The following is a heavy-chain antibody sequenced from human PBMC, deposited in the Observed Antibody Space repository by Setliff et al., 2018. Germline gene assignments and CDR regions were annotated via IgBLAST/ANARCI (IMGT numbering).Heavy chain of an antibody. V-gene: IGHV4-39*01. CDR2: IYYSGTA. J-gene: IGHJ5*02. CDR3: ARTASGSYKGWYDP. CDR1: GDSISDISYY. Sequence: SETLSLTCTISGDSISDISYYWGFIRQSPGKGPEWIGSIYYSGTAYYNPSLESRVTIPVDMSKNQFSLNIDSVTAADTAVYYCARTASGSYKGWYDPWGQGTLVTVSS. D-gene: IGHD3-10*01.